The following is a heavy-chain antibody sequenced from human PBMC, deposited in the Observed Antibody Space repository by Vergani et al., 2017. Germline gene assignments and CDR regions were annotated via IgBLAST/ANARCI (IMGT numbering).Heavy chain of an antibody. CDR2: IYYSGST. J-gene: IGHJ1*01. V-gene: IGHV4-61*01. CDR1: GGSVSSGSYY. D-gene: IGHD6-19*01. Sequence: QVQLQESGPGLVKPSETLSLTCTVSGGSVSSGSYYWSWIRQPPGKGLEWIGYIYYSGSTNYNPSLKSRVTISVDTSKNQFSLKLSSVTAADTAVYYCARDGGSGWPRHGDFQHWGQGTLVTVSS. CDR3: ARDGGSGWPRHGDFQH.